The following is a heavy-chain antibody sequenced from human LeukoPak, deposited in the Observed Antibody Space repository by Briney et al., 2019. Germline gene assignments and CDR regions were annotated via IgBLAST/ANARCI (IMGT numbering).Heavy chain of an antibody. CDR1: GFSLSTSGVG. V-gene: IGHV2-5*02. CDR3: ANKRHSSSWFDWYFDL. J-gene: IGHJ2*01. Sequence: SGPTLVNPTQTLTLTCTFSGFSLSTSGVGVGWIRQPPGKALEWLALIYWDDDKRYSPSLKSRLTITKDTSKNQVVLTMTNMDPVDTTTYYCANKRHSSSWFDWYFDLWGRGTLVTVSS. D-gene: IGHD6-13*01. CDR2: IYWDDDK.